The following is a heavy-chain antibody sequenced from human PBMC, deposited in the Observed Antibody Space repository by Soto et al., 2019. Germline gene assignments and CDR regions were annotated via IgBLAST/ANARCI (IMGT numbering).Heavy chain of an antibody. V-gene: IGHV3-30*02. D-gene: IGHD1-7*01. CDR3: AKVLTGTTDAYYFDY. J-gene: IGHJ4*02. CDR1: GFTFNIYG. Sequence: PGGSLRLSCAASGFTFNIYGMHWVRQAPGKGLEWVAFSWYDESYKYYGDSVKGRFTISRDNSKNTLYLQMNSLRAEDTAVYYCAKVLTGTTDAYYFDYWGQGTLVTVSS. CDR2: SWYDESYK.